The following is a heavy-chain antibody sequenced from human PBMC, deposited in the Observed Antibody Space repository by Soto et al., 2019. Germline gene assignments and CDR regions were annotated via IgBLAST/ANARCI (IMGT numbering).Heavy chain of an antibody. CDR1: GYTFASYD. V-gene: IGHV1-8*01. CDR3: ARGYSSTSYPYYYYMDV. D-gene: IGHD2-2*01. Sequence: ASVKVSCTASGYTFASYDIKWVRQATGQGLEWMGWMNPNSGNTGYAQKFQGRVTMTRNTSISTAYMELSSLRSEDTAVYYCARGYSSTSYPYYYYMDVWGKGTTVTVSS. J-gene: IGHJ6*03. CDR2: MNPNSGNT.